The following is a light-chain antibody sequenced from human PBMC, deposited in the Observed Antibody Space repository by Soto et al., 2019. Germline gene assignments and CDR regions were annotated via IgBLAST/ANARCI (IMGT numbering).Light chain of an antibody. CDR2: DAS. Sequence: IVLTQSPATLSLSPGERATLSCRASQSVTTYLAWYQQKPGQAPRLLIYDASDRATGIPARFSGSGSGTDFTLTISSLEPEDFAVYYCQQRSNWPPEITFGQGTRLE. CDR3: QQRSNWPPEIT. CDR1: QSVTTY. J-gene: IGKJ5*01. V-gene: IGKV3-11*01.